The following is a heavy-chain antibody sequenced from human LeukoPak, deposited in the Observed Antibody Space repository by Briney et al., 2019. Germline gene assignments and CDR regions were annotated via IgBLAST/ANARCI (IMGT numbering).Heavy chain of an antibody. J-gene: IGHJ5*02. V-gene: IGHV1-3*03. CDR3: AREEDGWFDP. D-gene: IGHD2-15*01. Sequence: ASVKVSCKASGYTFTSYAMHWVRQATGQRREWMGWINAGNGNTKYSQEFQGRVTITRDTSASTAYMELSSLRSEDMAVYYCAREEDGWFDPWGQGTLVTVSS. CDR2: INAGNGNT. CDR1: GYTFTSYA.